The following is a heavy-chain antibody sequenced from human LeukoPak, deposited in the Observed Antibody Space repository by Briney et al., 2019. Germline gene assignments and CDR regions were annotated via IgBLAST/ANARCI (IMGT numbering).Heavy chain of an antibody. D-gene: IGHD3-10*01. V-gene: IGHV3-11*01. J-gene: IGHJ4*02. Sequence: GGSLRLSCAASEFTFSDYYMSWIRQAPGKGLEWVSYISSTSSTMYYADSVKGRFTISRDNAKNSLYLQMNSVRAEDTAVYFCARGGVDHYGSGTYYLMYYFDHWGQGALVTVSS. CDR1: EFTFSDYY. CDR3: ARGGVDHYGSGTYYLMYYFDH. CDR2: ISSTSSTM.